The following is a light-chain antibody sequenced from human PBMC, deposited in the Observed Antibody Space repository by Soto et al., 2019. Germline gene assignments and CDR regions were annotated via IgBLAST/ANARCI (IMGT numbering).Light chain of an antibody. J-gene: IGKJ2*01. CDR2: DAS. CDR1: QTISTL. CDR3: QQYSSLVT. V-gene: IGKV1-5*01. Sequence: QMTQSPSTLSASVGDRVTITCQASQTISTLLAWYQHRPGKAPNLLIYDASSLGSGVPSRFSGSGSGTEFTLTISSLQPDDSATYYCQQYSSLVTFGQGTKLEI.